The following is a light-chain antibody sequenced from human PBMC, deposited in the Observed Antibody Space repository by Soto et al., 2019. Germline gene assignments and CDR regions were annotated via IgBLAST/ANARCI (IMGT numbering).Light chain of an antibody. Sequence: EIVMTQSPATLSVSPGGRATLSCRASQSVSSNLAWYQQKPGQAPRLLIYGASTRATGFPARFSGSGSGTEFTLTISSLQSEDFAVYYCQQRSNWPPSFGGGTKVDIK. CDR1: QSVSSN. CDR3: QQRSNWPPS. V-gene: IGKV3-15*01. CDR2: GAS. J-gene: IGKJ4*01.